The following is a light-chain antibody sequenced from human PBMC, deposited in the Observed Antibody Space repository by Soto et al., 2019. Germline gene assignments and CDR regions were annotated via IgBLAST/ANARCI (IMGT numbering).Light chain of an antibody. V-gene: IGKV3-11*01. Sequence: EIVLTQSPATLSLSPVERATLSCMASQSVSSYLAWYQQKPGQAPRLLIYDASNRATGIPARFSGSGSGTDFTLTISSLEPEDFAVYYCQQYDTSPRTFGQGTKVDIK. CDR3: QQYDTSPRT. J-gene: IGKJ1*01. CDR1: QSVSSY. CDR2: DAS.